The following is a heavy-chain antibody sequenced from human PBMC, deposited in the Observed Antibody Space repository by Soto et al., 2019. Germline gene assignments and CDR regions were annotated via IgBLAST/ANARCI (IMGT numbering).Heavy chain of an antibody. Sequence: SETLSLTCTVSGGSISSGGYYWSWIRQHPGKGLEWIGYIYYSGSTYYNPSLKSRVTISVDTSKNQFSLKLSSVTAADTAVYYCXSWRTVTTPTEYYGMDVWGQGTTVTVSS. J-gene: IGHJ6*02. CDR2: IYYSGST. CDR3: XSWRTVTTPTEYYGMDV. CDR1: GGSISSGGYY. V-gene: IGHV4-31*03. D-gene: IGHD4-17*01.